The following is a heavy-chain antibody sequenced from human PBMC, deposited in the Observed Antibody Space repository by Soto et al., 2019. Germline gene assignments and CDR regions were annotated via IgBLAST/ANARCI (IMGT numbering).Heavy chain of an antibody. Sequence: QITLKESGPTLVKPTQTLTLTCTFSGFSLTTNGVGVGWVRQPPGKALEWLADIYWDDEKRYSPSLRSRLTLTKDTSRNRVVLTMANKVPADTATSYYAYNHYYNGPDFDSWGQGTLVNVSS. J-gene: IGHJ4*02. CDR2: IYWDDEK. CDR1: GFSLTTNGVG. D-gene: IGHD3-10*01. V-gene: IGHV2-5*02. CDR3: AYNHYYNGPDFDS.